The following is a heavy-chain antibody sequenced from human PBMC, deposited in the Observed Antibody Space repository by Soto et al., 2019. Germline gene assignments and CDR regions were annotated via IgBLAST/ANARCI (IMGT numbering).Heavy chain of an antibody. CDR3: AKEYCGGDCYSGAAEYYFDY. V-gene: IGHV3-23*01. Sequence: GSLRLSCAASAFTFSSYAMSWVRQAPGKGLEWVSGISGSGGSTYYADSVKGRFTISRDNSKNTLYLQMNSLRAEDTAVYYCAKEYCGGDCYSGAAEYYFDYWGQGTLVTVSS. CDR2: ISGSGGST. D-gene: IGHD2-21*02. J-gene: IGHJ4*02. CDR1: AFTFSSYA.